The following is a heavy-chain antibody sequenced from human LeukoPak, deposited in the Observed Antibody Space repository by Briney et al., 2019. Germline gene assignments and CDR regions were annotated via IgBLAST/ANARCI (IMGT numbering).Heavy chain of an antibody. CDR2: ISGSGGST. V-gene: IGHV3-23*01. CDR1: GFTFSSYA. CDR3: AKAKPNIAAGDCSGGSCYWPDY. D-gene: IGHD2-15*01. Sequence: QSGGSLRLSCAASGFTFSSYAMSWVRQAPGKGLEWVSAISGSGGSTYYADSVKGRFTISRDNSKNTLYLQMNSLRVEDTAVYYCAKAKPNIAAGDCSGGSCYWPDYWGQGTLVTVSS. J-gene: IGHJ4*02.